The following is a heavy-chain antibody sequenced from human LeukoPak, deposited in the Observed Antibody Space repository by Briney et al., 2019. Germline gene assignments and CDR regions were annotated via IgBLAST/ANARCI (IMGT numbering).Heavy chain of an antibody. CDR2: ISSSSSYI. CDR1: GFTFSSYS. CDR3: ARAVRWDDAFDI. J-gene: IGHJ3*02. Sequence: PGGSLSLSCAASGFTFSSYSMNWVRQAPGKGLEWVSSISSSSSYIYYADVVKGRFTISRDNAKNSLYLQMNSLRAEDTAVYYCARAVRWDDAFDIWGQGTMVTVSS. V-gene: IGHV3-21*01. D-gene: IGHD1-26*01.